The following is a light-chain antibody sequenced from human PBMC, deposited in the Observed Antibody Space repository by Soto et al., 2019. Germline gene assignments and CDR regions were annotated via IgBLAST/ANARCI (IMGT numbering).Light chain of an antibody. Sequence: DIQMTQSPSTLSASVGDRVTITCRASQSISSGLAWYQQKPGKAPKLQIYKASSLESGVPSRFSGSGSGTEFTLTISSLQPDDFATYYCQQYNSYWSCGQGTKVEIK. J-gene: IGKJ1*01. CDR2: KAS. CDR1: QSISSG. V-gene: IGKV1-5*03. CDR3: QQYNSYWS.